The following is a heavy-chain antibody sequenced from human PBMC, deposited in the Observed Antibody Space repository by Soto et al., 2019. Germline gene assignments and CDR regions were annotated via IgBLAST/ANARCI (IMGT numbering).Heavy chain of an antibody. D-gene: IGHD1-26*01. CDR3: ARDGLSGSYDY. J-gene: IGHJ4*02. CDR2: ISAYNGNT. CDR1: GYTFTSYG. V-gene: IGHV1-18*01. Sequence: GASVKVSCKASGYTFTSYGISLVRQAPGQGLEWMGWISAYNGNTNYAQKLQGRVTMTTDTSASTAYIELRSLRSDDTAVYYCARDGLSGSYDYWSQGTLVTVSS.